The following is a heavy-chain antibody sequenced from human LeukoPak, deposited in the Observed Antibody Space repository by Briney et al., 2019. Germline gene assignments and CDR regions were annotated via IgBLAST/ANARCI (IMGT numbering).Heavy chain of an antibody. J-gene: IGHJ4*02. V-gene: IGHV3-74*01. CDR3: GRDPDAMIGGFDY. D-gene: IGHD3-10*01. CDR1: GFTFSGSW. CDR2: INSDGNNT. Sequence: GGSLRLSCAASGFTFSGSWMHWVRQVPGKGLVWVSHINSDGNNTNYADSVKGRFTISRDNAKSTLYLQMNSLRVEDTAVYYCGRDPDAMIGGFDYWGQGTLVTVSS.